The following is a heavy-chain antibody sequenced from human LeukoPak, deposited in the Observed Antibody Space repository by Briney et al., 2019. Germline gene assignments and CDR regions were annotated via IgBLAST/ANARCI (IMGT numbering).Heavy chain of an antibody. J-gene: IGHJ3*02. Sequence: PSETLSLTCAVYGGSFSGYYWSWIRQPPGKGLEWIGEINHSGSTNYNPSLKSRVTISVDTSKNQFSLKLSSVTAADTAVYYCARSLDYDILTGLSADAFDIWGQGTMVTVSS. V-gene: IGHV4-34*01. D-gene: IGHD3-9*01. CDR3: ARSLDYDILTGLSADAFDI. CDR1: GGSFSGYY. CDR2: INHSGST.